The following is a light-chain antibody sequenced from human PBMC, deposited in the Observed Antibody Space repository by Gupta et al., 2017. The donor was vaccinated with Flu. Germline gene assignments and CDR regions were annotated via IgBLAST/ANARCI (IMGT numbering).Light chain of an antibody. CDR1: QSLLYSSNNKNY. J-gene: IGKJ3*01. V-gene: IGKV4-1*01. CDR3: QQFYTTPLA. Sequence: LGERATINCKSSQSLLYSSNNKNYLAWYQQKPGQPPKLLIHWASTRQSGVPDRFSGSGSGTDFTLTISSLQAEDVAVYYCQQFYTTPLAFGPGTKVDIK. CDR2: WAS.